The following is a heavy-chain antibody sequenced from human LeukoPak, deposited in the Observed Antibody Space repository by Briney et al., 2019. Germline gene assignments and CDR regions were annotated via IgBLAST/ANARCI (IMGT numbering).Heavy chain of an antibody. D-gene: IGHD3-16*01. J-gene: IGHJ4*02. CDR1: GFTFSSYA. CDR3: AKLPASGGDHVYADY. CDR2: ISASGAYT. V-gene: IGHV3-23*01. Sequence: PGGSLRLSCAASGFTFSSYAMIWVRQAPGRGLEWVSSISASGAYTYYADSVKGRFTISGDNSNNTLYLQMNSLRAEDTAVYYCAKLPASGGDHVYADYWGQGTLVTVSS.